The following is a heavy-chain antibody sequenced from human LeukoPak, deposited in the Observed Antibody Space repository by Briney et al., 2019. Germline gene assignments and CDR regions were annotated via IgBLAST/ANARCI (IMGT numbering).Heavy chain of an antibody. V-gene: IGHV4-34*01. J-gene: IGHJ6*03. Sequence: PSETLSLTCAVYGGSFSGYYWSWIRQPPGKGLEWIGEINHSGSTNYNPSLKSRVTISVDTSKNQFSLTLSSVTAADTAVYYCARGPGIAVAGTPAGYMDVWGKGTTVTVSS. CDR2: INHSGST. CDR1: GGSFSGYY. CDR3: ARGPGIAVAGTPAGYMDV. D-gene: IGHD6-19*01.